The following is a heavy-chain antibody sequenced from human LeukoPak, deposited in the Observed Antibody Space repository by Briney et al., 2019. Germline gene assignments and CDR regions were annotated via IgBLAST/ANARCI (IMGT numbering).Heavy chain of an antibody. V-gene: IGHV4-39*01. CDR1: GGSISSSSYY. D-gene: IGHD3-9*01. Sequence: PSETLSLTCTVSGGSISSSSYYWGWIRQPPGKGLEWIGRIYYSGSTYYNPSLKSRVTISVDTSKNQFSLKLSSVTAADTAVYYCASLLYDILTGYSNYFDPWGQGTLVTVSS. CDR2: IYYSGST. CDR3: ASLLYDILTGYSNYFDP. J-gene: IGHJ5*02.